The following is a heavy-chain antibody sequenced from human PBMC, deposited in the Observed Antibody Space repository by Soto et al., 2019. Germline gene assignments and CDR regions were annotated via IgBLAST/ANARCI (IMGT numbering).Heavy chain of an antibody. V-gene: IGHV1-3*01. J-gene: IGHJ3*02. D-gene: IGHD3-22*01. CDR1: GYTFTSYA. CDR3: ARGSYYYDSSGYYTGAFDI. Sequence: ASVKVSCKASGYTFTSYAMHWVRQAPGQRLEWMGWINAGNGNTKYSQKFQGRVTITRDTSASTAYMELSSLRSEDTAVHYCARGSYYYDSSGYYTGAFDIWGQGTMVTVSS. CDR2: INAGNGNT.